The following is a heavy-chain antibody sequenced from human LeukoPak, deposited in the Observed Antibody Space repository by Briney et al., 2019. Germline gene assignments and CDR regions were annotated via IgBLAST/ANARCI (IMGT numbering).Heavy chain of an antibody. CDR2: FDPEDGET. J-gene: IGHJ6*02. Sequence: ASVKVSCKVSGYTLTELSKHWVRQAPGKGLEWMGGFDPEDGETIYAQKFQGRVTMTEDTSTDTAYMELSSLRSEDTAVYYCARDFEPPRGYSGYDHASRYYGMDVWGQGTTVTVSS. D-gene: IGHD5-12*01. CDR1: GYTLTELS. CDR3: ARDFEPPRGYSGYDHASRYYGMDV. V-gene: IGHV1-24*01.